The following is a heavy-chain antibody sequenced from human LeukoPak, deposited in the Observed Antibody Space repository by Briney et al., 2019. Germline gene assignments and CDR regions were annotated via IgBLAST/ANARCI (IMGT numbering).Heavy chain of an antibody. V-gene: IGHV4-39*01. CDR1: GGSISTRDYY. CDR3: ARVVYYYDVSGYSFDL. D-gene: IGHD3-22*01. J-gene: IGHJ2*01. CDR2: IYYTGST. Sequence: SETLSLTCTVSGGSISTRDYYWGWIRQPPGKGLEWIASIYYTGSTYYSPSLRSRATMSVDTSKNQFSLELSAVTAADTAFYYCARVVYYYDVSGYSFDLWGRGILVAVSS.